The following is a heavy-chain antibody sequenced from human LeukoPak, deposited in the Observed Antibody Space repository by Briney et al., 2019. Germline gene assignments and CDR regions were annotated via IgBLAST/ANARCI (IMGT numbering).Heavy chain of an antibody. CDR3: ARDNGYAEMATIDGAFDI. V-gene: IGHV4-34*01. CDR2: INHNGRST. CDR1: GGSFSDYY. J-gene: IGHJ3*02. D-gene: IGHD5-24*01. Sequence: SETLSLTCAVYGGSFSDYYWSWIRQPPGKGLEWIGEINHNGRSTNYNPSLKSRVTISVDTSKNQFSLKLSSVTAADTAVYYCARDNGYAEMATIDGAFDIWGQGTMVTVSS.